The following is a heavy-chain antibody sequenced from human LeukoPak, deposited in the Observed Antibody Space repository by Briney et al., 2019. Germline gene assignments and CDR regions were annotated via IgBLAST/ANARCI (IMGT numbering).Heavy chain of an antibody. CDR3: VRGGWELDY. V-gene: IGHV3-7*01. Sequence: PGGSLRLSCAASGFTFRDFWMAWVRQAPGKGLEWVAHIKEDRTADYYVDSVKGRFTISKDDCKNSLHLQMNSLRVEDTAVYYCVRGGWELDYWGQGTLVTVSS. J-gene: IGHJ4*02. D-gene: IGHD4-23*01. CDR2: IKEDRTAD. CDR1: GFTFRDFW.